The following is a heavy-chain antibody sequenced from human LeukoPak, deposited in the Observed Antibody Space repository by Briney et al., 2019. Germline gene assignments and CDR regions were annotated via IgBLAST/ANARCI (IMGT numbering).Heavy chain of an antibody. Sequence: SETLSLTCAVYGGSFSGYYWSWIRQPPGKGLEWIGEINHSGSTNYNPSLKSRVTISVDTSKNQFSLKLSSVTAADTAVYYCARTNHDVFDIWGQGTMVTVSS. CDR2: INHSGST. J-gene: IGHJ3*02. CDR3: ARTNHDVFDI. D-gene: IGHD1-14*01. V-gene: IGHV4-34*01. CDR1: GGSFSGYY.